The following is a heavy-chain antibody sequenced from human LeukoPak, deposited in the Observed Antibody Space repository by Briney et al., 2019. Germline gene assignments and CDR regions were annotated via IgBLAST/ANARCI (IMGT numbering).Heavy chain of an antibody. D-gene: IGHD2-21*02. J-gene: IGHJ4*02. CDR1: GFPFNKHW. Sequence: GGSLRLSCAASGFPFNKHWMSWVRQAPGKGLEWVADIKEDGSEKYYVDSVKGRFTISRDNAKNSLYLQMNSLRAEDTAVYYCARDRWEAGDWLCDYWGQGTLVTVSS. CDR3: ARDRWEAGDWLCDY. CDR2: IKEDGSEK. V-gene: IGHV3-7*01.